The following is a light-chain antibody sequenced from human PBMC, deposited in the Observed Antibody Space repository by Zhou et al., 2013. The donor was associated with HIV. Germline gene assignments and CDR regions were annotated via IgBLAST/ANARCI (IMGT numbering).Light chain of an antibody. Sequence: DTRMTQTPSTLSASIGDRVTITCRASQSVSVYLAWYQQRPGGAPKVLIYKASTLASGVPSRFTGGGYRTNFTLTINSLHPEDFATYYCQQTYMTPLTFGGGTRVEIK. CDR3: QQTYMTPLT. CDR1: QSVSVY. V-gene: IGKV1-5*03. CDR2: KAS. J-gene: IGKJ4*01.